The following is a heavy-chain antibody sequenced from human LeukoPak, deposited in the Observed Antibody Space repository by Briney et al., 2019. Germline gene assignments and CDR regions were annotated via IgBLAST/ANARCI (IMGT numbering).Heavy chain of an antibody. CDR2: IRYDGSNK. CDR3: AREGPFFGVESFDY. V-gene: IGHV3-30*02. Sequence: GGSLRLSCAASGFTFSSYGMHWVRQAPGKGLEWVAFIRYDGSNKYYADSVKGRFTISRDNSKNTLYLQMNSLRAEDTAVYYCAREGPFFGVESFDYWGQGTLVTVSS. CDR1: GFTFSSYG. D-gene: IGHD3-3*01. J-gene: IGHJ4*02.